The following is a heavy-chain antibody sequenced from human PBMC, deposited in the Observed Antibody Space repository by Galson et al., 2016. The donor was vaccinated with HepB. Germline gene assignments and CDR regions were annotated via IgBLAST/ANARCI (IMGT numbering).Heavy chain of an antibody. D-gene: IGHD3-3*01. CDR2: ISGNGDSI. J-gene: IGHJ4*02. V-gene: IGHV3-23*01. CDR1: GFTFSSYA. CDR3: AKDVHYDFWSALHNYFEY. Sequence: SLRLSCAASGFTFSSYAMSWVRQAPGKGLEWVSAISGNGDSIYYADSVRGRFTISRDNSNNKMFLQINSLIAEDTAVFYCAKDVHYDFWSALHNYFEYWGQGTLVTVSS.